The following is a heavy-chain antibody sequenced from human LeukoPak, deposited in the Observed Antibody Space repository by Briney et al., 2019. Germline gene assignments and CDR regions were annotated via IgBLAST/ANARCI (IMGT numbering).Heavy chain of an antibody. CDR3: AKDLVWSGYGY. Sequence: GGSLRLSCAASGFTFSSYAMSWVRQAPGKGLEWVSAISGSGGSTYYADSVKGRFTISRDNSKNTLYLQMNSLRAEDTAIYYCAKDLVWSGYGYWGQGTLVTVSS. D-gene: IGHD3-3*01. CDR1: GFTFSSYA. V-gene: IGHV3-23*01. J-gene: IGHJ4*02. CDR2: ISGSGGST.